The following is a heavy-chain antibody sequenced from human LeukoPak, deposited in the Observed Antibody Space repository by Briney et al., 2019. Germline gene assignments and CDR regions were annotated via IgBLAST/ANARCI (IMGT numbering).Heavy chain of an antibody. CDR2: IYTSGST. D-gene: IGHD1-7*01. J-gene: IGHJ4*02. Sequence: SETLSLTCTLSSGSLSSSYWSWIRQPAGKGLEWIGRIYTSGSTNYNPSLKSRVTMSVDTSKNQFSLKLSSVTAADTAVYYCARGPVGGTTYNDGDAFDIWGQGTLVTVSS. CDR1: SGSLSSSY. CDR3: ARGPVGGTTYNDGDAFDI. V-gene: IGHV4-4*07.